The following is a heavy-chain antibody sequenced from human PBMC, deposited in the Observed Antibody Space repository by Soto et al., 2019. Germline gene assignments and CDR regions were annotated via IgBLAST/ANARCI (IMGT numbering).Heavy chain of an antibody. CDR2: IYATGTT. D-gene: IGHD1-1*01. CDR3: VRDGTKTLRDWFDP. Sequence: NPSETLSLTCTVSGASISGFYWRWIRKSAGKGLEWIGRIYATGTTDYNPSLKSRVMMSVDTPKKQFSLKLRSVTAADTAGYYCVRDGTKTLRDWFDPWGQGISVTVSS. V-gene: IGHV4-4*07. CDR1: GASISGFY. J-gene: IGHJ5*02.